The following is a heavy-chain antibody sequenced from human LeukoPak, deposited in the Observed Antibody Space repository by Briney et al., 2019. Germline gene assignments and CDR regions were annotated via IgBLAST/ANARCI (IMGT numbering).Heavy chain of an antibody. CDR2: INSDGSST. D-gene: IGHD1-26*01. Sequence: GGSLRLSCAASGFTFSSYAMSWVRQAPGEGLVWVSHINSDGSSTSYADSERGRFTISRDTAKNTLYLQMNSLKAEDTAVYYCVRQDSGSYLGGYWGQGTLVTVSS. J-gene: IGHJ4*02. CDR3: VRQDSGSYLGGY. V-gene: IGHV3-74*01. CDR1: GFTFSSYA.